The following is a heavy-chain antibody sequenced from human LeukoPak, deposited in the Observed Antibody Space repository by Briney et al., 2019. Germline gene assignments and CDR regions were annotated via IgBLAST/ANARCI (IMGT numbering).Heavy chain of an antibody. CDR3: AKTTTGYSSGRFPGWPVDY. V-gene: IGHV3-23*01. CDR2: IFGSGGST. CDR1: GFTFSSYA. Sequence: GGSLRLPCAAPGFTFSSYAMYWVRQAPGKGLEWVSGIFGSGGSTHYADSVKGRFTISRDNSKNTVYLQMNSLRAEDTAVYYCAKTTTGYSSGRFPGWPVDYWGQGTLVTVSS. D-gene: IGHD6-19*01. J-gene: IGHJ4*02.